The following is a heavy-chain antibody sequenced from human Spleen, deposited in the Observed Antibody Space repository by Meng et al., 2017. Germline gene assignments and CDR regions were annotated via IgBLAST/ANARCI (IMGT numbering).Heavy chain of an antibody. Sequence: GESLKISCAASGFTFTRSAMQWVRQAPGKGLEWVATISYDETNKYYADSVKGRFTISKDNSKNTLNLQLNSLRAEDTAVYYCARLQSTQGAGPWGQGTLVTVSS. V-gene: IGHV3-30*01. CDR1: GFTFTRSA. J-gene: IGHJ5*02. D-gene: IGHD3-16*01. CDR3: ARLQSTQGAGP. CDR2: ISYDETNK.